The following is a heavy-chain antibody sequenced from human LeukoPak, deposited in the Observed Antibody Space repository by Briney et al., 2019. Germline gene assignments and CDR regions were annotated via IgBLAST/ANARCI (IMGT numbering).Heavy chain of an antibody. V-gene: IGHV4-30-2*01. CDR3: ARGGYSYGWVY. J-gene: IGHJ4*02. D-gene: IGHD5-18*01. CDR2: IYHSGST. Sequence: SETPSLTCAVSGGSISSGGYSWSWIRQPPGKGLEWIGYIYHSGSTYYNPSLKSRVTISVDRSKNQFSLKLSSVTAADTAVYYCARGGYSYGWVYWGQGTLVTVSS. CDR1: GGSISSGGYS.